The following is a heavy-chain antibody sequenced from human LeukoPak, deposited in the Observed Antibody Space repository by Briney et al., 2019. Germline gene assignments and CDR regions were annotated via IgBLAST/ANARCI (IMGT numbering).Heavy chain of an antibody. V-gene: IGHV4-34*01. CDR1: GGSFSGYY. D-gene: IGHD3-9*01. CDR3: ARESKVRYFGPGGMDV. Sequence: TPSETLSLTCAVYGGSFSGYYWSWIRQPPGKGLEGIGEINHSGSTNYNPSLKSRVTISVDTSKNQFSLKLSSVTAADTAVYYSARESKVRYFGPGGMDVWGQGTTVTVSS. CDR2: INHSGST. J-gene: IGHJ6*02.